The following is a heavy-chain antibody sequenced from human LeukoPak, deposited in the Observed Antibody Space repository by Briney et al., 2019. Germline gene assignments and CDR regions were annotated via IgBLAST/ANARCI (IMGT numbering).Heavy chain of an antibody. CDR2: IIPIFGTA. J-gene: IGHJ3*02. V-gene: IGHV1-69*13. CDR3: ARGRGSPGAFDI. D-gene: IGHD1-26*01. Sequence: ASVKVSCKASGGTFSSYAISWVRQALGQGLEWMGGIIPIFGTANYAQKFQGRVTITADESTSTAYMELSSLRSEDTAVYYCARGRGSPGAFDIWGQGTMVTVSS. CDR1: GGTFSSYA.